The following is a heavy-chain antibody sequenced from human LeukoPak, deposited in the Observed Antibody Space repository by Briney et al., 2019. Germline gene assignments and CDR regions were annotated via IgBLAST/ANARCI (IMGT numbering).Heavy chain of an antibody. D-gene: IGHD2-15*01. Sequence: SETLSLTCAVYGGSFSGYYWSWIRQPPGKGLEWIGEINHSGSTNYNPSLKSRVTISVDTSKNQFSLKLSSVTAADTAVYYCARGEGYCSGGSCYLTPPFDYWGQGTLVTVSS. J-gene: IGHJ4*02. CDR1: GGSFSGYY. CDR3: ARGEGYCSGGSCYLTPPFDY. CDR2: INHSGST. V-gene: IGHV4-34*01.